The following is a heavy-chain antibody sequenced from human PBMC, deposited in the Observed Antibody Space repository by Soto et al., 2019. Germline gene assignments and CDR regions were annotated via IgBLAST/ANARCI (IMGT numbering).Heavy chain of an antibody. V-gene: IGHV5-51*01. D-gene: IGHD3-22*01. Sequence: PGESLKISCNGSGYSFTIYWIGWVRQMPGKGLEWMGIIYPGDSDTRYSPSFQGQVTISADKSISTAYLQWSSLKASDTAMYYCARHAYDSSGINAFDIWGQGTMVTVSS. J-gene: IGHJ3*02. CDR1: GYSFTIYW. CDR2: IYPGDSDT. CDR3: ARHAYDSSGINAFDI.